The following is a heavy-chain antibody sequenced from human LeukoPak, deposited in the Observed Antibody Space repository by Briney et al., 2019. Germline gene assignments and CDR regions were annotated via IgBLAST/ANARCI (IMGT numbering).Heavy chain of an antibody. D-gene: IGHD3-16*01. CDR2: IRFVENNK. V-gene: IGHV3-30*02. Sequence: PGGSLRLSCVASGFTFSYYGMHWVRQAPGKGLEWVAFIRFVENNKYYADSVKGRFTISRGNAKNSLYLQMNTLRAEDTAVYYCARGYESTPSHLDYWGQGALVTVSS. CDR3: ARGYESTPSHLDY. J-gene: IGHJ4*02. CDR1: GFTFSYYG.